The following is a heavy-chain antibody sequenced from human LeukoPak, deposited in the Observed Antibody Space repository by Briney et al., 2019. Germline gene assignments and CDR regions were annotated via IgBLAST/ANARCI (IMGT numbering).Heavy chain of an antibody. Sequence: SETLSLTCTVSGGSISSYYWSWIRQPPGKGLEWIGYIYYSGSTNYNPSLKSRVTISVDTSKNQFSLKLSSVTAADTAVYYCARERITMVRGVIKGLEFDYWGQGTLVTVSS. V-gene: IGHV4-59*01. CDR2: IYYSGST. CDR3: ARERITMVRGVIKGLEFDY. CDR1: GGSISSYY. J-gene: IGHJ4*02. D-gene: IGHD3-10*01.